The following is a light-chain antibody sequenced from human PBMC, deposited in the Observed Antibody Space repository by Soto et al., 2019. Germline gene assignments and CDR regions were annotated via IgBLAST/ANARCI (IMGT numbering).Light chain of an antibody. Sequence: DIQMTQSPSTLSASVGDRVTITCRASQSISSWLAWYQQKPGQAPKLLIYDASSLETGVPSRFSGSGSGTEFTLTLSSLPPDDFAPSYCQQYNSYSRTFGQGTKVEIK. CDR3: QQYNSYSRT. V-gene: IGKV1-5*01. CDR2: DAS. CDR1: QSISSW. J-gene: IGKJ1*01.